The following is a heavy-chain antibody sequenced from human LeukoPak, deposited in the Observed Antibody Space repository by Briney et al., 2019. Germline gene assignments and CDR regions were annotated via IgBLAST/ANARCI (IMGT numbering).Heavy chain of an antibody. D-gene: IGHD4-11*01. CDR3: ARDGDSTESFDY. Sequence: GASVKVSCKASGGTFSSYAIGWVRQAPGQGLEWMGRIIPIFGIANYAQKFQGRVTITADKSTSTAYMELSSLRSEDTAVYYCARDGDSTESFDYWGQGTLVTVSS. J-gene: IGHJ4*02. CDR1: GGTFSSYA. V-gene: IGHV1-69*04. CDR2: IIPIFGIA.